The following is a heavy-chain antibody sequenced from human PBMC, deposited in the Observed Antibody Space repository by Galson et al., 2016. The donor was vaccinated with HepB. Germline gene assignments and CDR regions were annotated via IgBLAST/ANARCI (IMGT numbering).Heavy chain of an antibody. D-gene: IGHD2-21*01. Sequence: PALVKPTQTLTLTCTFSGFSISTPGVGVAWIRQPPGKSLEWLALIYWDDDKRYSPSLSRRLTITKDTSKNQVVLTMTDMDPVDTATYYCAHTSAPRISDYWGQGTLVIGSS. CDR2: IYWDDDK. J-gene: IGHJ4*02. CDR3: AHTSAPRISDY. CDR1: GFSISTPGVG. V-gene: IGHV2-5*02.